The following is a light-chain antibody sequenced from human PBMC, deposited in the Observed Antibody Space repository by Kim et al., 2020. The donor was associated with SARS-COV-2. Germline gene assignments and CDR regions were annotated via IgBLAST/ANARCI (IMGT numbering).Light chain of an antibody. CDR3: ASWDDRLNGMV. J-gene: IGLJ3*02. Sequence: GQWVTESCSGGSSIIGSDIVNSFQQRPGTAPQLLIYTNTKRHSGVPDRFSGSKSGTAASLAISGLQSKDEADYYCASWDDRLNGMVFGGGTQLNVL. CDR1: SSIIGSDI. CDR2: TNT. V-gene: IGLV1-44*01.